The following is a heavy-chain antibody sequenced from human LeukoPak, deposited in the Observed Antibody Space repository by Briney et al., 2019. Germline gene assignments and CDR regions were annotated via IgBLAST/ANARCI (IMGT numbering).Heavy chain of an antibody. J-gene: IGHJ4*02. CDR2: INSDGSWT. CDR1: GNYW. D-gene: IGHD2-2*01. Sequence: SLRLSXAASGNYWMHWVRQAPGKGLVGVSHINSDGSWTSYADSVKGRFTISKDNAKNTVYLQMNNLRAEDTAVYYCVSFYETYWGRGTLVTVSS. V-gene: IGHV3-74*01. CDR3: VSFYETY.